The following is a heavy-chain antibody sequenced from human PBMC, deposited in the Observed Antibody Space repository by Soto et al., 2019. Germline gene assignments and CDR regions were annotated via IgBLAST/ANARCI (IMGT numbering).Heavy chain of an antibody. D-gene: IGHD3-10*01. V-gene: IGHV1-69*01. CDR1: GGTFSSYA. CDR2: IIPIFGTA. CDR3: VREAVTMGRGVILKTSYFDY. Sequence: QVQLVQSGAEVKKPGSSVKVSCKASGGTFSSYAISWVRQAPGQGLEWMGGIIPIFGTANYAQKFQGRVKITADESTSTAYMELSRLRNEDTAVYYCVREAVTMGRGVILKTSYFDYWGQGTLVTVSS. J-gene: IGHJ4*02.